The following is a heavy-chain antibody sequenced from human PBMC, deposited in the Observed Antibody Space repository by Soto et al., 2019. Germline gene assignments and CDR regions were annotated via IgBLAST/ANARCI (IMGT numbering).Heavy chain of an antibody. D-gene: IGHD1-26*01. J-gene: IGHJ3*01. CDR2: IHSDGSST. V-gene: IGHV3-74*03. CDR3: ARGDRGAFDL. CDR1: GFTFSYYW. Sequence: EVQLVESGGGLVQPGESLRLSCAASGFTFSYYWMHWVRQAPGKGLVWVSRIHSDGSSTTYADSVKDRFTISRDNARNTMYLQRNSRRAEDTAVYYCARGDRGAFDLWGQGTVLTVSS.